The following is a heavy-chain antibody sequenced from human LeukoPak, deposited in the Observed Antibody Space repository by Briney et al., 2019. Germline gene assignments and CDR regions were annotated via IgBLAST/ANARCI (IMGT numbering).Heavy chain of an antibody. D-gene: IGHD5-18*01. Sequence: GRSLRLSCAASGFTFSNYAMHWVRQAPGRGLEWVAVISYDGSNKYYADSVQGRFTSSRDNSKNTLYLQMNSLRVEDTAVYYCARDQGSWIQLWLLLYWGQGTLVTVSS. CDR1: GFTFSNYA. V-gene: IGHV3-30-3*01. CDR3: ARDQGSWIQLWLLLY. J-gene: IGHJ4*02. CDR2: ISYDGSNK.